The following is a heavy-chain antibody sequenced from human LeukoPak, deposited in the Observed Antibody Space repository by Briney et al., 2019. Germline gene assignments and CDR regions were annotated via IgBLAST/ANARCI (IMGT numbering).Heavy chain of an antibody. CDR2: IFHSGSS. V-gene: IGHV4-30-2*01. J-gene: IGHJ5*02. D-gene: IGHD3-10*01. CDR1: GDSISSGDYS. Sequence: SETLSLTCAVSGDSISSGDYSWSWIRQPSGKGLEWIGYIFHSGSSYYNPSLKSRVTISVDKSKNQFSLRLTSVTAADTAVYYCARELWFVNAPGSWFDPWGQGTLVSVSS. CDR3: ARELWFVNAPGSWFDP.